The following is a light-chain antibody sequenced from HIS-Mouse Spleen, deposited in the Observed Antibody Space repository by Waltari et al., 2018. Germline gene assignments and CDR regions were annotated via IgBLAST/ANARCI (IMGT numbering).Light chain of an antibody. Sequence: SYELTQPLSVSVALGQTARITCGGNNIGSQTVHWYQQKPGQAPGLFIYRDSNRPAGIPERFSGSNSGNTATLTISRAQAGDEADYYCQVWDSSTVVFGGGTKLTVL. V-gene: IGLV3-9*01. CDR2: RDS. J-gene: IGLJ2*01. CDR1: NIGSQT. CDR3: QVWDSSTVV.